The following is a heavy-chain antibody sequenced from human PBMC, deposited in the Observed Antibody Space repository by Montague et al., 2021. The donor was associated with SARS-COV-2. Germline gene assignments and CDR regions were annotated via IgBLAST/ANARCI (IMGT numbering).Heavy chain of an antibody. V-gene: IGHV4-59*01. Sequence: SETLSLTCTVSGGSISSYYWSWIRQPPGKGLEWIGYIYYSGNTNYNPSLKSRVTISVDTSQNQFSLKLSSVTAADTAVYYCARGDVVVVAANDYYYGMDVWGQGTTVTVSS. CDR2: IYYSGNT. CDR3: ARGDVVVVAANDYYYGMDV. D-gene: IGHD2-15*01. J-gene: IGHJ6*02. CDR1: GGSISSYY.